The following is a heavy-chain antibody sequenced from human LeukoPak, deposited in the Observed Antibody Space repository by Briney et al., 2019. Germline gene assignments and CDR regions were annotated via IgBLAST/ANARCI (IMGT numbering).Heavy chain of an antibody. CDR3: ARAPYYYDSSGYYYYFDY. D-gene: IGHD3-22*01. CDR2: IYSGGST. V-gene: IGHV3-53*01. J-gene: IGHJ4*02. CDR1: GFTVSSNY. Sequence: GGSLRLSCAASGFTVSSNYMSWVRQAPGKGLEWVSDIYSGGSTYYADSVKGRFTISRDNSKNTLYLQMNSLRAEDTAVYYCARAPYYYDSSGYYYYFDYWGQGTLVTVSS.